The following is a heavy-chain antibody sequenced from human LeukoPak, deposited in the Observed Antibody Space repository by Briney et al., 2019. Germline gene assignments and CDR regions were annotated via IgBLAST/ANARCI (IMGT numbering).Heavy chain of an antibody. V-gene: IGHV4-39*07. CDR2: IYTSGST. J-gene: IGHJ4*02. CDR3: ARYDRARYCSGGSCFDY. Sequence: SETLSLTCTVSGGSISSSSYYWGWIRQPPGKGLEWIGRIYTSGSTNYNPSLKSRVTISVDTSKNQFSLKLSSVTAADTAVYYCARYDRARYCSGGSCFDYWGQGTLVTVSS. D-gene: IGHD2-15*01. CDR1: GGSISSSSYY.